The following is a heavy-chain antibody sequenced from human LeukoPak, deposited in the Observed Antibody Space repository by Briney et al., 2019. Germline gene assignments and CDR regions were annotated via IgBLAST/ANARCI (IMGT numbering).Heavy chain of an antibody. Sequence: PGESLRLSCAASGFTFSSYAMHWVRQAPGKGLEYVSAISSNGGSTYYANSVKGRFTISRDNSKNTLYLQMGSLRAEDMAVYYCAREIRHLSLDAFDIWGQGTMVTVSS. CDR2: ISSNGGST. V-gene: IGHV3-64*01. J-gene: IGHJ3*02. CDR3: AREIRHLSLDAFDI. CDR1: GFTFSSYA.